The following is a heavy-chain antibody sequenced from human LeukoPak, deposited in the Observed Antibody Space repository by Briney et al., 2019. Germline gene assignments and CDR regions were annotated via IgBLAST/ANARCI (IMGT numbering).Heavy chain of an antibody. Sequence: GGSLRLSCEASGFTFSIYDIYWVRQAPGKGLECVASISRNSGDYTLYAASVKGRFTISRDNSKNTLYLQMNSLRVEDTAVYFCGRDPNGDYIGTFDMWGRGTMVSVSS. V-gene: IGHV3-23*01. D-gene: IGHD4-17*01. CDR3: GRDPNGDYIGTFDM. J-gene: IGHJ3*02. CDR2: ISRNSGDYT. CDR1: GFTFSIYD.